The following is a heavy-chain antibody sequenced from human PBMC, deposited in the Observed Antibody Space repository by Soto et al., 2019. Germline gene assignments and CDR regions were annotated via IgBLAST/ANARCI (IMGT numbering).Heavy chain of an antibody. Sequence: TGGSLRLSCAASGFTFKNYGMNWVRQAPGKGLEWVAYISSTSNAIHYTDSVRGRSTISRDNAKNSLYLRMNSLRDEDTAVYYCARDEMSGGNIVFWGQGSQVTVSS. D-gene: IGHD2-15*01. CDR3: ARDEMSGGNIVF. V-gene: IGHV3-48*02. J-gene: IGHJ4*02. CDR1: GFTFKNYG. CDR2: ISSTSNAI.